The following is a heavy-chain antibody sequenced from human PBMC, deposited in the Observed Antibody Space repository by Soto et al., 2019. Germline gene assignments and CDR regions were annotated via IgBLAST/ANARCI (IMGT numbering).Heavy chain of an antibody. J-gene: IGHJ4*02. D-gene: IGHD1-26*01. Sequence: PSETLSLTCTVSGGSVTSGGYYWSWIRHCPGKGLEWIGYIYSSGDTNYNPSLNSRVAMSVDTSKNQFSLQLTSVTVADTAVYYCARGLDTTDYWGQGTLVTVSS. CDR2: IYSSGDT. V-gene: IGHV4-31*03. CDR3: ARGLDTTDY. CDR1: GGSVTSGGYY.